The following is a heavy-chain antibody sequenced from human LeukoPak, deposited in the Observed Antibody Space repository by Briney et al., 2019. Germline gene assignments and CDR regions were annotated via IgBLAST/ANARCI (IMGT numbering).Heavy chain of an antibody. D-gene: IGHD6-13*01. Sequence: SETLSLTCTVSGGSISSSSYYWGWIRQPPGKGLEWIGSIYYSGSTYYNPSLKSRVTISVDTSKNQFSLRLSSVTAADTAVYYCARGRVYSCSGPAEIDYWGQGTLVTVSS. CDR3: ARGRVYSCSGPAEIDY. CDR1: GGSISSSSYY. V-gene: IGHV4-39*07. CDR2: IYYSGST. J-gene: IGHJ4*02.